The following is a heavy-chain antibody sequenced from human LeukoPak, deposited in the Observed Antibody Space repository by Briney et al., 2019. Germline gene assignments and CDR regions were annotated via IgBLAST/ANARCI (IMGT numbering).Heavy chain of an antibody. CDR2: ISSSSSTI. CDR1: GFTFSSYS. J-gene: IGHJ4*02. V-gene: IGHV3-48*02. CDR3: TRALYNTGWYPDYFDS. D-gene: IGHD6-19*01. Sequence: GGSLRLSCAASGFTFSSYSMNWVRQAPGKGLEWVSYISSSSSTIYYADSVKGRFTISRDNAKNSLYLQMNSLRDEDTAIYYCTRALYNTGWYPDYFDSWGQGTLVTVSS.